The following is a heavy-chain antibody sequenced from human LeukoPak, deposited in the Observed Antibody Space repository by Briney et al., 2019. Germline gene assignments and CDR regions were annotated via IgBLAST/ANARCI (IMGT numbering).Heavy chain of an antibody. CDR3: ARVPAAHIAAADLGAFDI. CDR1: GFTFSSYG. J-gene: IGHJ3*02. CDR2: IWYDGSNK. V-gene: IGHV3-33*01. Sequence: GGSLRLSCAASGFTFSSYGMHWVRQAPGKGLEWVAVIWYDGSNKYYADSVKGRFTISRDNSKNTLYLQMGSLRAEDMAVYYCARVPAAHIAAADLGAFDIWGQGTMVTVSS. D-gene: IGHD6-13*01.